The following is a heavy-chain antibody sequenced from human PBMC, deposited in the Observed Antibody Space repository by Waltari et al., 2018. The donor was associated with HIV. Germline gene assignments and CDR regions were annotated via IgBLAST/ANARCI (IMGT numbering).Heavy chain of an antibody. Sequence: EVQLVESGGGLVQPGGSLRLSCAASGFTFSRFWMHWVRQAPGKGLAWASRISSDGSSTSHADSVKGRFTISRDNAKNTVYLQMNSLRVEDTAVYYCAREYWGLSSNGIDIWGQGTMVTVSS. CDR3: AREYWGLSSNGIDI. V-gene: IGHV3-74*01. D-gene: IGHD7-27*01. CDR2: ISSDGSST. CDR1: GFTFSRFW. J-gene: IGHJ3*02.